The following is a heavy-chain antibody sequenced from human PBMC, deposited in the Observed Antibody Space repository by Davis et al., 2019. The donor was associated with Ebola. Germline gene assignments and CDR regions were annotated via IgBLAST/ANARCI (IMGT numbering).Heavy chain of an antibody. J-gene: IGHJ4*02. D-gene: IGHD5-18*01. Sequence: SETLSLTCAVSGGSISSGGYSWGWIRQPPGKGLEWIGYIYHSGSTYYNPSLKSRVTISVDRSKNQFSLKLSSVTAADTAVYYCASAGYTYGFDYWGQGTLVTVSS. CDR2: IYHSGST. CDR1: GGSISSGGYS. V-gene: IGHV4-30-2*01. CDR3: ASAGYTYGFDY.